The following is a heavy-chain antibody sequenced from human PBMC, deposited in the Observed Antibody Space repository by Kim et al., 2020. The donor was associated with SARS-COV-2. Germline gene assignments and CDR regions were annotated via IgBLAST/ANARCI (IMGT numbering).Heavy chain of an antibody. D-gene: IGHD1-1*01. V-gene: IGHV4-59*01. J-gene: IGHJ6*02. Sequence: SETLSLTCTVSGGSISSYYWSWIRQPPGKGLEWIGYIYYSGSTNYNPSLKSRVTISVDTSKNQFSLKLSSVTAADTAVYYCARVQVYNWNEPGGGPYYYYYGMDVWGQGTTVTVSS. CDR3: ARVQVYNWNEPGGGPYYYYYGMDV. CDR1: GGSISSYY. CDR2: IYYSGST.